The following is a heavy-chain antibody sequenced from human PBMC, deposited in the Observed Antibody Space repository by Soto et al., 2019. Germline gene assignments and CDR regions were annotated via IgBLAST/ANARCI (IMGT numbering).Heavy chain of an antibody. V-gene: IGHV1-69*13. CDR1: GGTFSSYA. CDR3: ARWGPSKYCSGGSCYSFAPDDAFDI. J-gene: IGHJ3*02. Sequence: SVKVSCKASGGTFSSYAISWVRQAPGQGLEWMGGIIPIFGTANYAQKFQGRVTITADESTSTAYMELSSLRSEDTAVYYCARWGPSKYCSGGSCYSFAPDDAFDIWGQGTMVTVS. CDR2: IIPIFGTA. D-gene: IGHD2-15*01.